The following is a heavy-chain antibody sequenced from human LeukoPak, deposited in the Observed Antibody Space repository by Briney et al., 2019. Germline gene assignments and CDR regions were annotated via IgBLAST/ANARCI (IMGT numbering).Heavy chain of an antibody. CDR1: GFTFSDYY. V-gene: IGHV3-11*01. Sequence: PGGSLRLSCAASGFTFSDYYMSWIRQAPGKGLEWISYISPSGHTIYNADSMKGRFTVSRDNAKNSLSLQMTSLRAEDTALFFCVRHFGPDAFDIWGQGTMVTVSS. CDR2: ISPSGHTI. CDR3: VRHFGPDAFDI. J-gene: IGHJ3*02. D-gene: IGHD3-3*01.